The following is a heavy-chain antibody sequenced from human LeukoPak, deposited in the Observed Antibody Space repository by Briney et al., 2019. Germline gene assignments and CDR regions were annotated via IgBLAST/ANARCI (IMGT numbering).Heavy chain of an antibody. CDR1: GGSFSGYY. D-gene: IGHD6-19*01. J-gene: IGHJ4*02. Sequence: SETLSLTCAVYGGSFSGYYWSWIRQPPGKGLEWIGEINHSGSTNYNPSLKSRVTTSVDTSKNQFSLKLSSVTAADTAVYYCASRGSRHSSGWDNYWGQGTLVTVSS. CDR2: INHSGST. CDR3: ASRGSRHSSGWDNY. V-gene: IGHV4-34*01.